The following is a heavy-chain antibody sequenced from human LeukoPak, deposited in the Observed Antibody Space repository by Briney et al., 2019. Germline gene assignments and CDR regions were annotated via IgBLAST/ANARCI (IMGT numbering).Heavy chain of an antibody. J-gene: IGHJ4*02. CDR2: INSDGSSS. CDR3: ARVVGNWNSLGY. Sequence: PGGSLRLSCAASGFTFSSYWMHWVRQAPGKGLVWVSRINSDGSSSSYADSVKGRFTISRDNAKNTLYLQMNSLRAEDTAVYYCARVVGNWNSLGYWGQGTLVTVSS. CDR1: GFTFSSYW. V-gene: IGHV3-74*01. D-gene: IGHD1-7*01.